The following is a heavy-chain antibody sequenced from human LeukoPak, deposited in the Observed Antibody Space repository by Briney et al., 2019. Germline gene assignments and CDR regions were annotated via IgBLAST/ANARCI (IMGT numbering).Heavy chain of an antibody. Sequence: PGGSLRLSCAASGFTFSSYWMSWVRQAPGAGLEGVANIKQDGSEKYYVLSAKGRFTISRDNAKNSQYLQMNSLRAEDTAVYYCARERTLIAARPVPDYWGQGTLVTVSS. D-gene: IGHD6-6*01. CDR3: ARERTLIAARPVPDY. J-gene: IGHJ4*02. CDR1: GFTFSSYW. V-gene: IGHV3-7*01. CDR2: IKQDGSEK.